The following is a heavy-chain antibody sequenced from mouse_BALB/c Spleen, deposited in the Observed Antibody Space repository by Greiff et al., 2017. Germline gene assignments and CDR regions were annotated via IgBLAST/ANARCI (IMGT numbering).Heavy chain of an antibody. CDR1: GYAFSSYW. J-gene: IGHJ3*01. Sequence: VQLQQSGAELVRPGSSVKISCKASGYAFSSYWMNWVKQRPGQGLEWIGQIYPGDGDTNYNGKFKGKATLTADKSSSTAYMQLSSLTSEDSAVYFCAREGMIKGGFAYWGQGTLVTVSA. V-gene: IGHV1-80*01. CDR3: AREGMIKGGFAY. CDR2: IYPGDGDT. D-gene: IGHD2-4*01.